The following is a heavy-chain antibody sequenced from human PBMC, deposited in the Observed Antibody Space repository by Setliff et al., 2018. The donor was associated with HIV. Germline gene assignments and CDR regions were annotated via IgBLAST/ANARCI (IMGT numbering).Heavy chain of an antibody. CDR1: GFTFSSYG. Sequence: PGGSLRLSCAASGFTFSSYGMHWVRQAPGKGLEWVAVIWYDGSNKYYADSVKGRFTISRDNSKNTLYLQMNSLRAEDTAVYYCAKDGPPNYYDSSGIDYWGQGTLVTVSS. V-gene: IGHV3-33*06. CDR3: AKDGPPNYYDSSGIDY. CDR2: IWYDGSNK. D-gene: IGHD3-22*01. J-gene: IGHJ4*02.